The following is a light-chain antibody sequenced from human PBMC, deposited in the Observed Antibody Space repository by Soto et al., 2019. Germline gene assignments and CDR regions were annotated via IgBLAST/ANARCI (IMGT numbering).Light chain of an antibody. J-gene: IGKJ1*01. V-gene: IGKV3-20*01. CDR1: QTFRSNY. Sequence: ETVLTQSPGTLSLSPGERAPLSCRASQTFRSNYLAWYRQTPGQAPRLLIYGASNRATGIADRFSGSGSGTDFTLIISRLEPEDFALYYCQQYGSSPWTFGQGTKVEIK. CDR2: GAS. CDR3: QQYGSSPWT.